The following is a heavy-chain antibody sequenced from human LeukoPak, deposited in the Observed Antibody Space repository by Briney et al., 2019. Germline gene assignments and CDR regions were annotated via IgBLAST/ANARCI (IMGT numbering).Heavy chain of an antibody. CDR1: GFTFSSYA. CDR2: ISGSGTST. Sequence: PGGSLRLSCAASGFTFSSYAMSWVRRAPGKGLEWVSVISGSGTSTDYADSVKGRFTISRDNSKNTLYLQMNSLRAEDSAVYYCAKAKTGNINDAFDIWGQGTMVTVSS. D-gene: IGHD1/OR15-1a*01. V-gene: IGHV3-23*01. CDR3: AKAKTGNINDAFDI. J-gene: IGHJ3*02.